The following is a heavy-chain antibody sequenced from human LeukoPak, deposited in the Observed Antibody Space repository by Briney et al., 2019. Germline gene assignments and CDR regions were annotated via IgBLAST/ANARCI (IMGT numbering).Heavy chain of an antibody. D-gene: IGHD2-15*01. V-gene: IGHV4-38-2*02. CDR3: AREYCSGGSGVLCYYMDV. Sequence: SETLSLTCAVSGYSISSGYYWGWIRQPPGKGLEWIGSIYHSGSTYYNPSLKSRVTISVDTSKNQFSLKLSSVTAADTAAYYCAREYCSGGSGVLCYYMDVWGKGTTVTVSS. J-gene: IGHJ6*03. CDR2: IYHSGST. CDR1: GYSISSGYY.